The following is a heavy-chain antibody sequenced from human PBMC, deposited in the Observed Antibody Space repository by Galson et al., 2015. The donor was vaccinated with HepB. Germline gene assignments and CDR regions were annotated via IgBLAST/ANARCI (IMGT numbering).Heavy chain of an antibody. CDR3: VSTNWGAPYY. V-gene: IGHV3-74*01. J-gene: IGHJ4*02. CDR2: ITPDWSST. Sequence: RLSCAASGFTFSHSWMHWVRQSPGKGLVWVSRITPDWSSTSYADSVKGRFTISRDNARNTLHLQLNSPTDEDTALYFCVSTNWGAPYYWGQGTLVTVSS. CDR1: GFTFSHSW. D-gene: IGHD7-27*01.